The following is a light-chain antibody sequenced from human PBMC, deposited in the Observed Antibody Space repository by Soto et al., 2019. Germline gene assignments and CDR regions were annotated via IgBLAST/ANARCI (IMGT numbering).Light chain of an antibody. CDR1: SNDVGAFDY. V-gene: IGLV2-14*01. CDR3: SSYTTNNAHV. J-gene: IGLJ2*01. Sequence: QSALTQPASVSASPGQSISISCTGTSNDVGAFDYVSWYQQHPGKAPKLIIFEVFNRPSGVSTRFSGSKSGSTASLTIPGLQAEDEADYFCSSYTTNNAHVFGGGTKVTVL. CDR2: EVF.